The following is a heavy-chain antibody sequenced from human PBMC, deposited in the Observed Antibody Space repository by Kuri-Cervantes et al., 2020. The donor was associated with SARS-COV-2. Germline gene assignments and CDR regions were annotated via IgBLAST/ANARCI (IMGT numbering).Heavy chain of an antibody. J-gene: IGHJ3*02. CDR1: GFTFSDYY. V-gene: IGHV3-69-1*01. D-gene: IGHD6-13*01. Sequence: GESLKISCAASGFTFSDYYMNWVRQAPGKGLEWVSSISSSTIYYADSVKGRFTISRDNAKNSLYPQMNSLKTEDTAVYYCTRDLASSSWYFVDDAFDIWGQGTMVTVSS. CDR2: ISSSTI. CDR3: TRDLASSSWYFVDDAFDI.